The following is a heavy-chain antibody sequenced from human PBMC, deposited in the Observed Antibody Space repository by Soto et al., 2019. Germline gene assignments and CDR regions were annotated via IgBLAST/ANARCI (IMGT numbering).Heavy chain of an antibody. CDR3: ARDWVVINGRGFVY. CDR2: IYSGGST. D-gene: IGHD2-21*01. CDR1: GFTVSSNY. Sequence: EVQLVESGGGLIQPGGSLRLSCAASGFTVSSNYMSWVRQAPGKGLEWVSVIYSGGSTYYADSVKGRFTISRDNSKNTLYLQMNSLRAEDTAVYYWARDWVVINGRGFVYWGQGTLFTVSS. V-gene: IGHV3-53*01. J-gene: IGHJ4*02.